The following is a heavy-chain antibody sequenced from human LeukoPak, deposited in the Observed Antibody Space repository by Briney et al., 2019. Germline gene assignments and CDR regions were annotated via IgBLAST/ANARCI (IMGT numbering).Heavy chain of an antibody. Sequence: KPSETLSLTCAVSGASITSSHWWSWARQPPGKGLEWIGEISLTGLTHYNPSLESRVTVSLDKSKNQLSLNLTSVTAADTAVYYCSRENGAFSPFGYWGQGTLVTVLS. CDR3: SRENGAFSPFGY. CDR1: GASITSSHW. V-gene: IGHV4-4*02. D-gene: IGHD2-8*01. CDR2: ISLTGLT. J-gene: IGHJ4*02.